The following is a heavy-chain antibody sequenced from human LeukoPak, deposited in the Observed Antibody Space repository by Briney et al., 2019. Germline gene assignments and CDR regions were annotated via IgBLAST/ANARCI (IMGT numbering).Heavy chain of an antibody. Sequence: SETLSLTCTVSGGSISSSSYYWGWIRRPPGKGLEWIGSIYYSGSTYYNPSLKSRVTISVDTSKNRFSLKLSSVTAADTAVYYCARRYIVAGTTYWGQGTLVTVSS. V-gene: IGHV4-39*01. CDR2: IYYSGST. CDR3: ARRYIVAGTTY. J-gene: IGHJ4*02. D-gene: IGHD5-12*01. CDR1: GGSISSSSYY.